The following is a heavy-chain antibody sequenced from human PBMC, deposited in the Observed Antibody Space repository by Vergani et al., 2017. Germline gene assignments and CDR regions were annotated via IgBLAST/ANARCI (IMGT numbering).Heavy chain of an antibody. CDR2: IYPGDSDT. J-gene: IGHJ4*02. CDR3: ARHSFDYDSSGYYSLDY. D-gene: IGHD3-22*01. V-gene: IGHV5-51*01. Sequence: EVQLVQSGAEVKKPGESLKISCKGSGYSFTSYWIGWVRQMPGKGLEWMGIIYPGDSDTRYRPSFQGQVTISADRSISTAYLQWSSLKASDTAMYYCARHSFDYDSSGYYSLDYWGQGTLVTVSS. CDR1: GYSFTSYW.